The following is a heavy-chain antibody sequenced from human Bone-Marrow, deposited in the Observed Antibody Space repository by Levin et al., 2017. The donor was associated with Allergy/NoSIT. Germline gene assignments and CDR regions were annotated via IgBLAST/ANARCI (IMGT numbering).Heavy chain of an antibody. J-gene: IGHJ4*02. CDR2: ISSRSSDKNTI. Sequence: GGSLRLSCAASGLTFSSHNMNWVRQAPGKGLEWVSYISSRSSDKNTIYYADSVKGRVTISRDDAKNSLFLQMNSLRDDDTAVYYCATTNAFYYGSGSVYWGQGTLVTVSS. CDR1: GLTFSSHN. CDR3: ATTNAFYYGSGSVY. D-gene: IGHD3-10*01. V-gene: IGHV3-48*02.